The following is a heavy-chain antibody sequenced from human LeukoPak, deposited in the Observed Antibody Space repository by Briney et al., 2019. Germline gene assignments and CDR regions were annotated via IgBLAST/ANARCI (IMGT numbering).Heavy chain of an antibody. CDR3: AKGGGVVVPAAMYWFDP. CDR1: GFTFSSYA. CDR2: ISGSGGST. J-gene: IGHJ5*02. Sequence: GGSLRLSCAASGFTFSSYAMSWVRQAPGKGLEWVSAISGSGGSTYYADSVKGRFTISRDNSKNTLYLQMNSLRAEDTAVYYCAKGGGVVVPAAMYWFDPWGQGTLVTVSS. D-gene: IGHD2-2*01. V-gene: IGHV3-23*01.